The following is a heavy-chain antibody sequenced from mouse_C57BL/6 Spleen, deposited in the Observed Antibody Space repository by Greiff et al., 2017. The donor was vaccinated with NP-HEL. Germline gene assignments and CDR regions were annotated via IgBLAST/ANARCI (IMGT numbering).Heavy chain of an antibody. Sequence: EVQGVESGAELVRPGASVKLSCTASGFNIKDDYMHWVKQRPEQGLEWIGWIDPENGDTEYASKFQGKATITADTSSNTAYLQLSSLTSEDTAVYYCTPYGNYGDYWGQGTTLTVSS. CDR2: IDPENGDT. CDR3: TPYGNYGDY. D-gene: IGHD2-1*01. J-gene: IGHJ2*01. V-gene: IGHV14-4*01. CDR1: GFNIKDDY.